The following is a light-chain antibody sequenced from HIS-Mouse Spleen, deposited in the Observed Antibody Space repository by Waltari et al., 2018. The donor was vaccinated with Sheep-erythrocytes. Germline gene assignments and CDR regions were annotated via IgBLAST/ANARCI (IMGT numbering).Light chain of an antibody. CDR3: QQFNNYPRT. CDR2: DAS. Sequence: AIQLTQSPSSLSASVGDSVTITCRASQGISSALAWYQQKPGKAPKLLIYDASSLESGVPSRFSGSGSGTDFTLTIGSLQPEDFATYYCQQFNNYPRTFGQGTKVEIK. CDR1: QGISSA. V-gene: IGKV1D-13*01. J-gene: IGKJ1*01.